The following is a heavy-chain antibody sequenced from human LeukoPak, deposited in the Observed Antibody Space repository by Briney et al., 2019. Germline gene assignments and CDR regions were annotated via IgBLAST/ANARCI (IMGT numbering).Heavy chain of an antibody. CDR1: GFTFSSYS. CDR2: ISSSSNYI. Sequence: PGGSLRLSCAAPGFTFSSYSMNWVRQAPGKGLEWVSSISSSSNYIYYADSVKGRFTISRDNAKNSLYLQMNSLRAEDTAVYYCARMVRNYYYMDVWGKGTTVTISS. CDR3: ARMVRNYYYMDV. V-gene: IGHV3-21*01. D-gene: IGHD3-10*01. J-gene: IGHJ6*03.